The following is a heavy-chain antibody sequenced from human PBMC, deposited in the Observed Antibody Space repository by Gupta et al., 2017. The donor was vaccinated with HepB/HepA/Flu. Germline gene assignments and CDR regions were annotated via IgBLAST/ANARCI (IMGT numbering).Heavy chain of an antibody. Sequence: QVQLQESGPGLVKPSETLSLTCTVSGGSISSYYWSWIRQPPGKGLEWIGYIYYSGSTNYNPSLKSRVTISVDTSKNQFSLKLSSVTAADTAVYYCARRGGIAVAASNWYFDLWGRGTLVTVSS. D-gene: IGHD6-19*01. CDR2: IYYSGST. CDR1: GGSISSYY. CDR3: ARRGGIAVAASNWYFDL. V-gene: IGHV4-59*01. J-gene: IGHJ2*01.